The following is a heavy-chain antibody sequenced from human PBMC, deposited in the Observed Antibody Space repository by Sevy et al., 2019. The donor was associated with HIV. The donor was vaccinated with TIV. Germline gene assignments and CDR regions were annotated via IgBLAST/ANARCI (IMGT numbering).Heavy chain of an antibody. J-gene: IGHJ4*02. CDR3: AKTLQKLPFHPHYFDY. D-gene: IGHD2-21*02. CDR1: GFTFSSYA. Sequence: GGSLRLSCAASGFTFSSYAMHWVRQAPGKGLEWVAVISYDGSNKYYADSVKGRFTISRDVSKGLLYLQMNSLTAEDTAIFYCAKTLQKLPFHPHYFDYWGQGTLVTVSS. CDR2: ISYDGSNK. V-gene: IGHV3-30-3*02.